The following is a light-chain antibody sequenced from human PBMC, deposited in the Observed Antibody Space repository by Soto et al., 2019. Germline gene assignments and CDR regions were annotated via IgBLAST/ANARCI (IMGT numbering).Light chain of an antibody. V-gene: IGKV3-11*01. Sequence: EIVLTQSPATLSFSPGERATLSCRASQSVDKYLVWYQQKPGQAPRLLIYDASSRATGIPARFSGSGSGTDFTLTISSLEPEDFAVYYCQQRTNWPLTFGGGNKLEI. CDR2: DAS. J-gene: IGKJ4*01. CDR3: QQRTNWPLT. CDR1: QSVDKY.